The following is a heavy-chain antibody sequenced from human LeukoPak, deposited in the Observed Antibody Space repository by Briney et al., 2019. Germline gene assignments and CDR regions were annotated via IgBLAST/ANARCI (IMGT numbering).Heavy chain of an antibody. D-gene: IGHD4-17*01. J-gene: IGHJ4*02. CDR2: IYYSGST. V-gene: IGHV4-59*01. CDR3: ARTGSTVTMLYPFDH. CDR1: GGSIRSYY. Sequence: PSETLSLTCTVSGGSIRSYYWSWIRQPPGKGLEWIGYIYYSGSTNYNPSLKSRVSISVDTSKNQFSLKLSSVTAANTAVYYCARTGSTVTMLYPFDHWGQGTLVTVSS.